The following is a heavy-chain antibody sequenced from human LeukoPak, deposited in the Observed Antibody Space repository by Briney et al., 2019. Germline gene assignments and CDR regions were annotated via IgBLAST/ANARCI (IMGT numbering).Heavy chain of an antibody. CDR3: ARLRIAARLTLDAFDI. V-gene: IGHV4-30-2*01. J-gene: IGHJ3*02. D-gene: IGHD6-6*01. Sequence: PSQTLSLTCTVSGGSISSGGYYWSWIRQPPGKGLEWIGYIYHSGSTYYNPSLKSRVTISVDRSKNQFSLKLSSVTAADTAVYYCARLRIAARLTLDAFDIWGQGTMVTVSS. CDR1: GGSISSGGYY. CDR2: IYHSGST.